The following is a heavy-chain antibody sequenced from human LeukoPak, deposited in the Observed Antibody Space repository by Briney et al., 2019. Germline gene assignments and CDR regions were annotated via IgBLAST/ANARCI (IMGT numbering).Heavy chain of an antibody. J-gene: IGHJ4*02. CDR3: ARSSGWEADY. D-gene: IGHD6-19*01. CDR1: GGSISSHY. V-gene: IGHV4-59*11. CDR2: IYYSGST. Sequence: KASETLSLTCTVSGGSISSHYWSWIRQPPGKGLEWIEYIYYSGSTNYNPSLKSRVTISVDTSKNQFSLKLSSVTAADTAVYYCARSSGWEADYWGQGTLVTVSS.